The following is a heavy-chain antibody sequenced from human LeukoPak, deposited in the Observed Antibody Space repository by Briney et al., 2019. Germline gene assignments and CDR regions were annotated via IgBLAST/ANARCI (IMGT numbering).Heavy chain of an antibody. V-gene: IGHV3-53*01. J-gene: IGHJ4*02. Sequence: PGGSLRLSCAASGFTVSGTHMSWVRQAPGRGLEWVSALFPRGTTYYPDSLMRRFPVPRDSSMNTLFLHMNSLSVDDTAVYYCAKDEATSGGWLASWGQGTLVTVSS. CDR2: LFPRGTT. CDR3: AKDEATSGGWLAS. CDR1: GFTVSGTH. D-gene: IGHD3-16*01.